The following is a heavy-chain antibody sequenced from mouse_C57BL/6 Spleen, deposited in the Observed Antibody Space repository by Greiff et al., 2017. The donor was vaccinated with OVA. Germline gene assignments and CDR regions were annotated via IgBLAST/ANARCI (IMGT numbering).Heavy chain of an antibody. J-gene: IGHJ4*01. CDR2: IDPSDSYT. CDR1: GYTFTSYW. Sequence: QVQLQQPGAELVMPGASVKLSCKASGYTFTSYWMHWVKQRPGQGLEWIGEIDPSDSYTNYNQKFKGKSTLTVDKSSSTAYMQLSSLTSEDSAVYYGARGEGGSLYAMDYWGQGTSVTVSS. D-gene: IGHD1-1*01. V-gene: IGHV1-69*01. CDR3: ARGEGGSLYAMDY.